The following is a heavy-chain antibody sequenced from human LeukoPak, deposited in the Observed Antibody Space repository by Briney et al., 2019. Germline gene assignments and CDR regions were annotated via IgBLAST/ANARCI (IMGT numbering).Heavy chain of an antibody. J-gene: IGHJ6*03. CDR1: GFEFNIYG. V-gene: IGHV3-30*02. CDR3: AKDQFKPSGITMLRGVRGYYYNMDV. CDR2: IRNDGSNK. D-gene: IGHD3-10*01. Sequence: GGSLRLSCAASGFEFNIYGMHWVRQAPGKGLEWVAFIRNDGSNKYYADSVKGRFTISRDNSKNTLYLQMNSLRAEDTAVYYCAKDQFKPSGITMLRGVRGYYYNMDVWGKGTTVTISS.